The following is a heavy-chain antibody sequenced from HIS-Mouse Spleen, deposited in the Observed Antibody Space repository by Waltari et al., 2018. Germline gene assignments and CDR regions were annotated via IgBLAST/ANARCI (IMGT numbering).Heavy chain of an antibody. Sequence: QVQLVESGGGVVQPGRSLRLSCAASGFTFSSYGMHWVRQAPGKGLEWVAVISYDESNKYYADSVKGRFTITRDNSKNTLYLQMNSLRAEDTAVYYCAKGGTGTTFAFDIWGQGTMVTVSS. J-gene: IGHJ3*02. V-gene: IGHV3-30*18. CDR2: ISYDESNK. CDR3: AKGGTGTTFAFDI. CDR1: GFTFSSYG. D-gene: IGHD1-1*01.